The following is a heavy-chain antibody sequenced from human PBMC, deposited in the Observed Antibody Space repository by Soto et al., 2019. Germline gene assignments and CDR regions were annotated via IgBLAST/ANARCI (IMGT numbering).Heavy chain of an antibody. CDR1: GFTFSSYG. CDR3: ARDWDSSSWYYFDY. D-gene: IGHD6-13*01. CDR2: IWYDGSNK. J-gene: IGHJ4*02. Sequence: HPGGSLRLSCAASGFTFSSYGMHWVRQAPGKGLEWVAVIWYDGSNKYYADSVKGRFTISRDNSKNTLYLQMNSLRAEDTAVYYCARDWDSSSWYYFDYWGQGTLVTVSS. V-gene: IGHV3-30*19.